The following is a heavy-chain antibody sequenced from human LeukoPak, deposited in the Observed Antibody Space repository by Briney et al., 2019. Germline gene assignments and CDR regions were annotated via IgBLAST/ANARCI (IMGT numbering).Heavy chain of an antibody. CDR1: GFTFSIYG. Sequence: GGSLRLSCAASGFTFSIYGMSWVRQAPGRGLEWVSAMGGSGGSTYYADSVKGRFTISRDNSKNTLYLQMNSLRAEDTAVYYCAKDRVVRVLHDAFDIWGQGTMVTVSS. V-gene: IGHV3-23*01. D-gene: IGHD3-10*01. CDR2: MGGSGGST. J-gene: IGHJ3*02. CDR3: AKDRVVRVLHDAFDI.